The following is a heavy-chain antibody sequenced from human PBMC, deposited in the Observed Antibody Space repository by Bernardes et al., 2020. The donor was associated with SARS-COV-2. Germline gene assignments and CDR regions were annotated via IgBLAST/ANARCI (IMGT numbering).Heavy chain of an antibody. V-gene: IGHV1-2*02. CDR1: GHKFIAYY. CDR3: FKYYGVVPTLH. Sequence: ASVKVSCKAFGHKFIAYYMQWVRQAPGQGLQWMGWLNPVTGGTFYAQNTQGRVTMTMDPSISTAFLEVKRLMSDDTAVYYCFKYYGVVPTLHCGQGTLVTVAS. CDR2: LNPVTGGT. D-gene: IGHD4-17*01. J-gene: IGHJ4*02.